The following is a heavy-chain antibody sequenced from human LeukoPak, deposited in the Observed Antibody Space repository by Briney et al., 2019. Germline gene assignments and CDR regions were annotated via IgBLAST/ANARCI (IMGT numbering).Heavy chain of an antibody. V-gene: IGHV3-30*02. CDR3: AKDSLADIDY. CDR2: IRHDGSIK. Sequence: GGSLRLSCAASGFIFSTYGMYWVRQAPGKGLEWVAFIRHDGSIKNYADSVKGRSTISRDNSKNTLYPQMNSPRAEDTAVYYCAKDSLADIDYWGQGTLVTVSS. J-gene: IGHJ4*02. CDR1: GFIFSTYG. D-gene: IGHD3-16*01.